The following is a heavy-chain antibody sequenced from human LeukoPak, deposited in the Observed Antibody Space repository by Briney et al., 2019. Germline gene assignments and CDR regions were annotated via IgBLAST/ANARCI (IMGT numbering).Heavy chain of an antibody. V-gene: IGHV7-4-1*02. D-gene: IGHD2-15*01. Sequence: ASVKVSCKASGYTFTSYAMNWVRQAPGQGLEWMGWINTNTGNPTYAQGFTGRFVFSLDTSVSTAYLQISSLKAEDTAVYYCARKIVVVVAAGDNWFDPWGQGTLVTVSS. CDR1: GYTFTSYA. CDR2: INTNTGNP. CDR3: ARKIVVVVAAGDNWFDP. J-gene: IGHJ5*02.